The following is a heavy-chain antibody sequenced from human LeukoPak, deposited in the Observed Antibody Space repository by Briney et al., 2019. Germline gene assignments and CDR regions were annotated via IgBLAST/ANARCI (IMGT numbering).Heavy chain of an antibody. Sequence: GGSLRLSCAASGFTFSSYAMSWVRQAPGKGLEWVSAISRSGGSTYYADSVKGRFTISRDNSKNTLYLQMNGLRAEDTAVYYCASDPVVGDDYWGQGTLVTVSS. CDR2: ISRSGGST. D-gene: IGHD2-15*01. CDR1: GFTFSSYA. CDR3: ASDPVVGDDY. J-gene: IGHJ4*02. V-gene: IGHV3-23*01.